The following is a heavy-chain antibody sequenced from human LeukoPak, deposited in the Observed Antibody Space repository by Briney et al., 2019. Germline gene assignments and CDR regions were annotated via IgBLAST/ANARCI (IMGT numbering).Heavy chain of an antibody. CDR3: AKDGYHYLWGLNGIDP. V-gene: IGHV3-30*02. D-gene: IGHD3-22*01. CDR1: GFTFSSYG. CDR2: IRYDGSNK. Sequence: GGSLRLSCAASGFTFSSYGMHWVRQAPGKGLEWVAFIRYDGSNKYYADSVKGRFTISRDNSKNTLYLQMNSLRAEDTAVYYCAKDGYHYLWGLNGIDPWGPGTLVTVSS. J-gene: IGHJ5*02.